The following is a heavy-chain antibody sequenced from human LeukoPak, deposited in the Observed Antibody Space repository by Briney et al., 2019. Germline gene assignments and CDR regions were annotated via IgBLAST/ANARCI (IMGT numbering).Heavy chain of an antibody. D-gene: IGHD3-3*01. J-gene: IGHJ5*02. CDR3: AKEVRRITIFGVVISQECEFDP. V-gene: IGHV3-9*01. Sequence: PGGSLRLSCAASGFTFDDYAMHWVRQAPGKGLEWVSGISWNSGSIGYADSVKGRFTISRDNAKNSLYLQMNSLRAEDTALYYCAKEVRRITIFGVVISQECEFDPWGQGTLVTVSS. CDR1: GFTFDDYA. CDR2: ISWNSGSI.